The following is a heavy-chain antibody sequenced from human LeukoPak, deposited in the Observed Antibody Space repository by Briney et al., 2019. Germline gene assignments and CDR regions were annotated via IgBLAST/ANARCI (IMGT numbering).Heavy chain of an antibody. CDR1: GGSISGGSYY. V-gene: IGHV4-30-4*08. CDR2: IYYSGST. CDR3: ARANDLGHFDY. Sequence: SQTLSLTCTVSGGSISGGSYYWSWIRQPPGKGLEWIGYIYYSGSTYYNPSLKSRVTISVDTSKNQFSLKLSSVTAADTAVYYCARANDLGHFDYWGQGTLVTVSS. J-gene: IGHJ4*02.